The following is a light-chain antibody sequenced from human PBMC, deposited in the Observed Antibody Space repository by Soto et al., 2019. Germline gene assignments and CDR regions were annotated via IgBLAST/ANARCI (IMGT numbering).Light chain of an antibody. CDR2: GAS. V-gene: IGKV3-20*01. J-gene: IGKJ2*01. Sequence: EIVLTQSPGTLSLSPGQRATLSCRASQSVSSSSFAWYQQRPCQAPRLLIYGASRRATGIPDRFSGSGSGTDFTLTISRLEPEDFSVYYCQLYGASPKYTFGQGTKLEIK. CDR3: QLYGASPKYT. CDR1: QSVSSSS.